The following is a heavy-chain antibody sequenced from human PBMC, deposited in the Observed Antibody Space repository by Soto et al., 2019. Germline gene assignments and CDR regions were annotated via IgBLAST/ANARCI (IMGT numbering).Heavy chain of an antibody. CDR3: ARGTVTSGRWFGP. Sequence: QVHLVQSGTEVKEPGASVKVSCKASASTFTGYTINWVRQAPGQGLEWMGWISTFNGNTKYAGNFEARVTVTTNTSPTTAYMELTVLTFDDTAVDFCARGTVTSGRWFGPWGQGTLVSVSS. D-gene: IGHD4-17*01. CDR2: ISTFNGNT. V-gene: IGHV1-18*04. J-gene: IGHJ5*02. CDR1: ASTFTGYT.